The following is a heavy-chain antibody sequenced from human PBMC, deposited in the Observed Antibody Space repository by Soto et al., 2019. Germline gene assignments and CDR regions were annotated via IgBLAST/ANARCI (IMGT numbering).Heavy chain of an antibody. Sequence: QVQLVESGGGLVKPGGSLRLSCAASGFTFSDYYMSWIRQAPGQGLEWVSYISSSGSTIYYADSVKGRFTISRDNAKNSLYLQLNSLRAEDTAVYYCARAVAAAGYYYYYYYYMDVWGKGTTVTVSS. CDR1: GFTFSDYY. D-gene: IGHD6-13*01. V-gene: IGHV3-11*01. J-gene: IGHJ6*03. CDR2: ISSSGSTI. CDR3: ARAVAAAGYYYYYYYYMDV.